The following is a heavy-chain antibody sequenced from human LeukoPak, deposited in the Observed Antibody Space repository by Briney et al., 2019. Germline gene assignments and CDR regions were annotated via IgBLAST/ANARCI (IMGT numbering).Heavy chain of an antibody. J-gene: IGHJ4*02. D-gene: IGHD4-11*01. V-gene: IGHV1-69*01. CDR3: ARDLGGTTGPEL. CDR2: IIPIFGTA. Sequence: GSSVKVSCKASGGTFSSYAISWVRQAPGQGLEWMGGIIPIFGTANYAQKLQGRVTITADESTSTAYMELSSLRSEDTAVYYCARDLGGTTGPELWGQGTLVTVSS. CDR1: GGTFSSYA.